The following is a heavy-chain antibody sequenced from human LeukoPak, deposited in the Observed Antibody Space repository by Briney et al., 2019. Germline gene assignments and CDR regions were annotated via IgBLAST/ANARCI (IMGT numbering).Heavy chain of an antibody. Sequence: HPGGSLKLSCAASGFTFSGSAMHWVRQASGKGLEWVGRIRNKGHNYATAYGASVKGRFTISRDDSKNTVYLQMNSLKTEDTAVYYCARGGFNMDTGYYYGMDVWGQGTTVTVSS. V-gene: IGHV3-73*01. D-gene: IGHD3-10*01. CDR3: ARGGFNMDTGYYYGMDV. CDR1: GFTFSGSA. J-gene: IGHJ6*02. CDR2: IRNKGHNYAT.